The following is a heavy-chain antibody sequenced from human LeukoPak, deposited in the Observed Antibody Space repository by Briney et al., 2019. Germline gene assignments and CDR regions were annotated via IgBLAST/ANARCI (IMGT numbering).Heavy chain of an antibody. V-gene: IGHV4-59*01. Sequence: PSETLSLTCTVSGGSINNYYWSWIRQPPGKGLEWIGYIYYSGSTNYNPSLKSRVTISVDTSKNQFSLKLSSVTAADTPVYYCAREDHTAMVDSWGQGTLVTVSS. D-gene: IGHD5-18*01. CDR2: IYYSGST. CDR3: AREDHTAMVDS. CDR1: GGSINNYY. J-gene: IGHJ4*02.